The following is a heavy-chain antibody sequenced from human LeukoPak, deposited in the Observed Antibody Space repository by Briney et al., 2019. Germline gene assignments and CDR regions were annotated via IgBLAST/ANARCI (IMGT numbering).Heavy chain of an antibody. D-gene: IGHD3-16*01. CDR1: GFTCCDDG. V-gene: IGHV3-30*03. CDR2: ISNDGSNK. CDR3: ARDSSIYDYVWGEDY. J-gene: IGHJ4*02. Sequence: SGGSLRLSGAASGFTCCDDGMHWVRQGPGQEREWGAVISNDGSNKSHSDSVKGRFSISRDNSKNTVYLQVTSLRTEDTAVYYCARDSSIYDYVWGEDYWGQGTLVTVSS.